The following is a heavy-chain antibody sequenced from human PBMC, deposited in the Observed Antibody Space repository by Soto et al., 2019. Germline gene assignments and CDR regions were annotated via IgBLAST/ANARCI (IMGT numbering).Heavy chain of an antibody. CDR3: ARDRYVSGWSDY. V-gene: IGHV3-53*01. J-gene: IGHJ4*02. D-gene: IGHD3-3*01. CDR2: IDSGGNT. Sequence: GGSLRLSCVVSGFTVSTNYINRVRQAPGKGLEWVSLIDSGGNTYYADSVKGRFTTSRDNSKNTLYLQMNSLSLDDTAVYYCARDRYVSGWSDYWGQGTLVTVSS. CDR1: GFTVSTNY.